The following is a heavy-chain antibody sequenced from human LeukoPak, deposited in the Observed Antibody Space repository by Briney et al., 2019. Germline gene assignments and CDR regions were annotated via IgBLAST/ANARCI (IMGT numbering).Heavy chain of an antibody. D-gene: IGHD6-6*01. CDR2: IWYDGSKK. V-gene: IGHV3-33*01. J-gene: IGHJ5*02. Sequence: GGSLRLSCAASGFSFNSHGMHWVRQVPGKGLEWVAVIWYDGSKKYYADFVKGRFTISRDNFKNTMSLQMNSLRADDTAVYYCARDREAARPGWFDPWGQGTLVTVSS. CDR3: ARDREAARPGWFDP. CDR1: GFSFNSHG.